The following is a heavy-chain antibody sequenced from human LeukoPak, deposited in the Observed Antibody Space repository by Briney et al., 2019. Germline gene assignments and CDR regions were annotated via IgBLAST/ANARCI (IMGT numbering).Heavy chain of an antibody. D-gene: IGHD6-13*01. V-gene: IGHV4-39*01. Sequence: SETLSLTCTVSGGSISSSSYYWGWIRQPPGKGLEWIGSIYYSGSTYYNPSLKSRVTISVDTSKNQFSLKLSSVTAADTAVYYCARLAAAHGINYYYYYYMDVWGKGTTVTVSS. CDR1: GGSISSSSYY. CDR2: IYYSGST. J-gene: IGHJ6*03. CDR3: ARLAAAHGINYYYYYYMDV.